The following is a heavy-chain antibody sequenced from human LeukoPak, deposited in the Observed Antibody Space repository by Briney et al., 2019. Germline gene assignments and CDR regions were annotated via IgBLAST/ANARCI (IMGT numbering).Heavy chain of an antibody. Sequence: PGGSLRLSCAASGFTFSSYAIHWVRQAPGKGLEWVSGINWNGGSTGYADSVKGRFTISRDNAKNSLYLQMNSLRAEDTALYYCARNAHYGDYVWDAFDIWGQGTMVTVSS. CDR2: INWNGGST. CDR1: GFTFSSYA. D-gene: IGHD4-17*01. V-gene: IGHV3-20*04. J-gene: IGHJ3*02. CDR3: ARNAHYGDYVWDAFDI.